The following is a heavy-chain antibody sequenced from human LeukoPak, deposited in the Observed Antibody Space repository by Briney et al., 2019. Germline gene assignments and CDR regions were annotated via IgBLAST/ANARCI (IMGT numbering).Heavy chain of an antibody. CDR2: INHSGST. Sequence: SETLSLTCAVYGGSFSGYYWSWIRQPPGKGLEWIGEINHSGSTNYNPSLKSRVTISVDTSKNQFSLKLSSVTAADTAVYYCARHVVTATQSFDYWGQGTLVPVSS. D-gene: IGHD2-21*02. CDR3: ARHVVTATQSFDY. CDR1: GGSFSGYY. J-gene: IGHJ4*02. V-gene: IGHV4-34*01.